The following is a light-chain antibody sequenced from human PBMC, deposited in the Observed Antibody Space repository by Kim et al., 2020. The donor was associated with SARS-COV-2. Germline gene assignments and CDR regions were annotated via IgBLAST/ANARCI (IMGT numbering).Light chain of an antibody. CDR3: NSRDSSGDWV. Sequence: VALGQPGRLTCQGDSRRSYFACLYQQQPGPAPVLVIYGKNDRPSGVPDRFSGSCSGNTASLTIAGAQAENEADYYCNSRDSSGDWVFGGGTQLTVL. J-gene: IGLJ3*02. CDR2: GKN. V-gene: IGLV3-19*01. CDR1: SRRSYF.